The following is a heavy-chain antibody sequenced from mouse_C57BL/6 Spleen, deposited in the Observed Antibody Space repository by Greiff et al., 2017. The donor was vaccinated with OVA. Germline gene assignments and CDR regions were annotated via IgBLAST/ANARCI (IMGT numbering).Heavy chain of an antibody. CDR3: ARPGAY. V-gene: IGHV1-81*01. J-gene: IGHJ3*01. CDR2: IYPRSGNT. Sequence: QVQLQQSGAELARPGASVKLSCKASGYTFTSYGISWVKQRTGQGLEWIGEIYPRSGNTYYNEKFKGKVTLPADKSSSTAYMELRSLTSEDSAVYFCARPGAYWGQGTLVTVSA. CDR1: GYTFTSYG.